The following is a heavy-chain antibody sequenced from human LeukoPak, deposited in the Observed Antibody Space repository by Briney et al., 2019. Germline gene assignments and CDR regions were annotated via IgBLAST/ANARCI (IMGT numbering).Heavy chain of an antibody. CDR2: IKQDGSEK. J-gene: IGHJ5*02. Sequence: PGGSLRLSCAASGFTFSSYWMSWVRQAPGKGLEWVANIKQDGSEKYYVDSVKGRFTISRDNAKNSLYLQMNSLRAEDTAVYYCARANMVRGVGLFFDRNWFDPWGQGTLVTVSS. V-gene: IGHV3-7*03. CDR3: ARANMVRGVGLFFDRNWFDP. D-gene: IGHD3-10*01. CDR1: GFTFSSYW.